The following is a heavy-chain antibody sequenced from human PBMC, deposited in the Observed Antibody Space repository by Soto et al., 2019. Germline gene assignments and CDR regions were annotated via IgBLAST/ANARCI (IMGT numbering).Heavy chain of an antibody. CDR2: VNPIVSMS. Sequence: QVQLVXSGAEVKRPGSSVKVSCKASGDTFNFYSINWVRQAPGLGLGWMGRVNPIVSMSNYAQKFQGRVTVTADTSTSTAYMELSSLRSEDTAIYYCASSYGSGYRAFDYWGQGALVTVSS. CDR1: GDTFNFYS. J-gene: IGHJ4*02. CDR3: ASSYGSGYRAFDY. V-gene: IGHV1-69*02. D-gene: IGHD3-10*01.